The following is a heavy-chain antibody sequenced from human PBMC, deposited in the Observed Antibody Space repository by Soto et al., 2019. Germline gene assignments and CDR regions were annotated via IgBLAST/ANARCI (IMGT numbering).Heavy chain of an antibody. CDR2: IWYDGSNK. J-gene: IGHJ6*02. V-gene: IGHV3-33*01. CDR1: GVTFSSYG. D-gene: IGHD6-6*01. Sequence: SGGSLRLCCAASGVTFSSYGMHWVLQAPGKGLEWVAVIWYDGSNKYYADSAKGRFTISRDNSKNTLYLQMNSLRAEDTAVYYCAVASIAAHGHYYYYGMDVWGQGTTVTVS. CDR3: AVASIAAHGHYYYYGMDV.